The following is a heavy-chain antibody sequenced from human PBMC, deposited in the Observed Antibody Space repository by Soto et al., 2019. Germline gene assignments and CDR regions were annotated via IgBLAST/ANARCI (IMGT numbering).Heavy chain of an antibody. CDR3: ARHGFGPLHGLVDV. CDR2: IQYNGYS. Sequence: QVQLQESGPGLVKPSETLSLTCTVSGGSITNYYCSWFRQPPGKGLEWIGYIQYNGYSAYNLSLKRRVTMSMERSKPRFSLMVESVTATDTAVYYCARHGFGPLHGLVDVWGQGTTVIVSS. D-gene: IGHD3-10*01. V-gene: IGHV4-59*08. CDR1: GGSITNYY. J-gene: IGHJ6*02.